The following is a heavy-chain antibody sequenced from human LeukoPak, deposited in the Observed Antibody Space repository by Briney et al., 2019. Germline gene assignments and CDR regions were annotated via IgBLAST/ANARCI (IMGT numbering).Heavy chain of an antibody. CDR3: TTDYYDYVWGSSN. J-gene: IGHJ4*02. Sequence: GGSLRLSCAASGFTFSNAWMSWVRQAPGKGLEWVGRIKSKTDGETTDYAAPVKGRFTISRDDSKNTLYLQMNSLKTEDTAVYYCTTDYYDYVWGSSNWGQGTLVTVSS. CDR1: GFTFSNAW. V-gene: IGHV3-15*01. D-gene: IGHD3-16*01. CDR2: IKSKTDGETT.